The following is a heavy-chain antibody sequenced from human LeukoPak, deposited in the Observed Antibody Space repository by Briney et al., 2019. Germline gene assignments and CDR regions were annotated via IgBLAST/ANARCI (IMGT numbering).Heavy chain of an antibody. J-gene: IGHJ4*02. Sequence: SETLSLTCTVSGGSISSYYWSWIRQSPGKGLEWIGYIYFTGTTNYNPSLKSRVTISVDTSKNQLSLKLRSVTAADTAVYYCARDQRGDSAYDFDYWGQGILVTVSS. CDR2: IYFTGTT. CDR3: ARDQRGDSAYDFDY. D-gene: IGHD5-12*01. V-gene: IGHV4-59*01. CDR1: GGSISSYY.